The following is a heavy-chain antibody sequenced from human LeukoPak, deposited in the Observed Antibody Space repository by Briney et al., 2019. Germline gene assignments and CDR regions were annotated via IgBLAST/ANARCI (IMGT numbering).Heavy chain of an antibody. D-gene: IGHD6-13*01. V-gene: IGHV3-74*01. CDR2: INNDGTYT. CDR1: GFTFSSYW. J-gene: IGHJ4*02. CDR3: AREVLAAGKTHDY. Sequence: QTGGSLRLSCAASGFTFSSYWFHWVRQTPGKGLVWVARINNDGTYTTYADSVKGRFTISRDNAQNTLYLQMNSLTAGDTGVYYCAREVLAAGKTHDYWGQGTLLTVSS.